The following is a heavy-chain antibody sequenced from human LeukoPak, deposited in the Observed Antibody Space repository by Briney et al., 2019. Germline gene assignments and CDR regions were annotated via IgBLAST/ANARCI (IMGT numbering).Heavy chain of an antibody. CDR3: ASTWNYLYFDY. CDR1: GFTFSSYS. D-gene: IGHD1-7*01. Sequence: GGSLRLSCAASGFTFSSYSMNWVRQAPGKGPECVSYISSSSSTIYYADSVKGRFTISRDNAKNSVYLQMNSLRAEDTAVYYCASTWNYLYFDYWGQGTLVTVSS. CDR2: ISSSSSTI. J-gene: IGHJ4*02. V-gene: IGHV3-48*04.